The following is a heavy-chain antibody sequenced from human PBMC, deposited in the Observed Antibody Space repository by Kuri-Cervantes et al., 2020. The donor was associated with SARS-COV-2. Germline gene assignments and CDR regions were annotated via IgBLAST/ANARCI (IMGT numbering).Heavy chain of an antibody. D-gene: IGHD3-10*01. CDR1: GDSITTYY. Sequence: SETLSLTCSFSGDSITTYYWSWIRQPPGKGLEWIGYFHYSGSTNYNPSLKSRVTISVDTSKNQFSLKLSSVTAADTAVYYCARGMGYGSGSPSAYWGQGTLVTVSS. CDR3: ARGMGYGSGSPSAY. V-gene: IGHV4-59*08. J-gene: IGHJ4*02. CDR2: FHYSGST.